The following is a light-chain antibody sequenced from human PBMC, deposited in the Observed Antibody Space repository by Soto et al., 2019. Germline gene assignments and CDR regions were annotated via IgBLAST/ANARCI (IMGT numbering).Light chain of an antibody. CDR2: GAS. CDR1: RPINTF. CDR3: QQSYSTPET. V-gene: IGKV1-39*01. J-gene: IGKJ5*01. Sequence: DIQMTQPPSSLPASTGDRVTITCRSSRPINTFLTWYQQKPGKAPNLLIYGASTLQTGVPSRFSGSGSGTDFTLTISCLQREDLAAYYCQQSYSTPETFGQGTRLEIK.